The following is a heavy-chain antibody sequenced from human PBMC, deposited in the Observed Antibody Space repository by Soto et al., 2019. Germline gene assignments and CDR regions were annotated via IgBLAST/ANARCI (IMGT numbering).Heavy chain of an antibody. V-gene: IGHV3-33*01. D-gene: IGHD3-16*01. CDR2: IYYDGSKK. Sequence: QVQLVESGGGVVQPGRSLRLSCAASGFPFSTYGMHCVRQAPGKGLEWVAVIYYDGSKKYYSDSVKGRFTISRDNSNNTLFLQMSNLRAEDTAVYYCARDLGFVGNYLDYWGQGTLVNVFS. J-gene: IGHJ4*02. CDR1: GFPFSTYG. CDR3: ARDLGFVGNYLDY.